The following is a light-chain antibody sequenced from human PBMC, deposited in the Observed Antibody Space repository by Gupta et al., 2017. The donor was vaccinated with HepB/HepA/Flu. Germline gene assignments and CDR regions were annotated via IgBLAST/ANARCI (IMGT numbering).Light chain of an antibody. V-gene: IGLV2-14*01. CDR3: SSSNYTPTRGV. CDR1: SSDFGDFNH. CDR2: EVS. Sequence: QSALTQPASVSGSPGQSITLSCTGTSSDFGDFNHVSWYQQHPAKAPKLLMSEVSNRPSGVSSRFSGSKSGKKASLTIYGLQAEDEAEYYCSSSNYTPTRGVFGGGTNLTVL. J-gene: IGLJ3*02.